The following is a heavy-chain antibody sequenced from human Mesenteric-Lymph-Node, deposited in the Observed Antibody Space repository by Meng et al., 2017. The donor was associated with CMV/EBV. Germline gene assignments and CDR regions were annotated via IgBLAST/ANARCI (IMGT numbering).Heavy chain of an antibody. V-gene: IGHV3-11*04. J-gene: IGHJ3*01. CDR2: LSSNGRTI. D-gene: IGHD2-15*01. CDR3: ARVEWWELIDAFDV. CDR1: GFTFSDYY. Sequence: GESLKISCAASGFTFSDYYMSWIRQAPGQGLEWISYLSSNGRTIYYANSVKGRFTISRDNAKSSLYLQMTSLRAEDTAVYYCARVEWWELIDAFDVWGQGTMVTVSS.